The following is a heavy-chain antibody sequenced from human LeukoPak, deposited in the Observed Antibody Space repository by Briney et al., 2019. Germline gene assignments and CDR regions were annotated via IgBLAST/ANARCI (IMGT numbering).Heavy chain of an antibody. CDR1: GFTFSTYA. CDR2: ISGSGDST. Sequence: GGSLRLSCAASGFTFSTYAMSWVRQAPGKGLEWVSVISGSGDSTYYADSVRGRITISRDTSKNTLYLQINSLRAEDTAVYYCARAYSHAFDPWGQGTLVSVSS. CDR3: ARAYSHAFDP. J-gene: IGHJ5*02. D-gene: IGHD2-21*01. V-gene: IGHV3-23*01.